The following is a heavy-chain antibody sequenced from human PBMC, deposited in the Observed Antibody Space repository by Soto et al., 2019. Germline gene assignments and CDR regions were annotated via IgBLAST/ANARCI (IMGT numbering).Heavy chain of an antibody. Sequence: EVQLLESGGGLVQPGGSLRLSCAASGSTFSSYAMSWVRQAPGKGLAWVSAISGGGGMTFYADSVKGRFTISRDNSKKTLYLQMNSLRAEDTAVYYCARKYYDDSSGYHGNWFDPWGQGTLVTVSS. V-gene: IGHV3-23*01. D-gene: IGHD3-22*01. CDR3: ARKYYDDSSGYHGNWFDP. CDR1: GSTFSSYA. CDR2: ISGGGGMT. J-gene: IGHJ5*02.